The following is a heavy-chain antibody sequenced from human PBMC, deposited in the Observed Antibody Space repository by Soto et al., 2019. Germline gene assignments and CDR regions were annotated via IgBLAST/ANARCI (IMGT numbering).Heavy chain of an antibody. V-gene: IGHV3-21*06. CDR1: GFTFIDEN. D-gene: IGHD2-2*01. Sequence: WGSLRLSCSASGFTFIDENIIFFRHFPGKGLEWVSGISGGGSYIFYADSVQGRFSISRDNPKNSLFLEMNSLRVEDTAVYYCARDSDCHSTSCFFPPHVWGQGTTVTVSS. CDR2: ISGGGSYI. CDR3: ARDSDCHSTSCFFPPHV. J-gene: IGHJ6*02.